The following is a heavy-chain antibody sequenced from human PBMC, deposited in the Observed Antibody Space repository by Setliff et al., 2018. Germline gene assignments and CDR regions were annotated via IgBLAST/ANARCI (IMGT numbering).Heavy chain of an antibody. CDR3: ARAPRLEWILPTFDY. J-gene: IGHJ4*02. D-gene: IGHD3-3*01. CDR1: GYTFTSYG. Sequence: ASVKVSCKASGYTFTSYGISWVRQAPGQGLEWMGYISAYTGKADYAHNFQDRLTMTTDTSTNTAYMELRSLTSDDTAVYFCARAPRLEWILPTFDYWDQGTPVTVSS. CDR2: ISAYTGKA. V-gene: IGHV1-18*01.